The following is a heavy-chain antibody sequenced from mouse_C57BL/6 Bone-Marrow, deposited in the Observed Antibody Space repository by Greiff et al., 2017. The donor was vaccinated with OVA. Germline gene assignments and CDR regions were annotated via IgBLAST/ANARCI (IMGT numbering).Heavy chain of an antibody. Sequence: EVQRVESGGGLVKPGGSLKLSCAASGFTFSSYAMSWVRQTPEKRLEWVATISDGGSYTYYPDNLKGRFTISRDNAKNNLYLQMSHLKSEDTAMYYCARPYYGSSYWYFDVWGTGTTVTVSS. D-gene: IGHD1-1*01. CDR3: ARPYYGSSYWYFDV. J-gene: IGHJ1*03. CDR1: GFTFSSYA. V-gene: IGHV5-4*01. CDR2: ISDGGSYT.